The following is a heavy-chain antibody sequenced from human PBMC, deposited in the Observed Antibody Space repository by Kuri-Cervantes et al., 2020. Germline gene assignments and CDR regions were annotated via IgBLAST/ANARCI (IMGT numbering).Heavy chain of an antibody. V-gene: IGHV3-21*05. CDR2: ITSGSSAI. D-gene: IGHD1-26*01. Sequence: GESLQISCAASGFTFSSYSMNWVRQAPGKGLYWVSYITSGSSAIYYADSVKGRFTISRDNAKNSLYLQMNSLRAEDTAVYYCAREERVATTLWGNYYYGMDVWGQGTTVTVSS. CDR1: GFTFSSYS. J-gene: IGHJ6*02. CDR3: AREERVATTLWGNYYYGMDV.